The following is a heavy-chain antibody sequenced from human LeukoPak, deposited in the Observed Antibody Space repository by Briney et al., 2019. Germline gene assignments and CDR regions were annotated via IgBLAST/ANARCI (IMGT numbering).Heavy chain of an antibody. V-gene: IGHV3-48*01. Sequence: GGSLRLSCAASGFTFSSYSMNWVRQAPGKGLEWVSYISSSSSTIYYADSVKGRFTISRDNAKNSLYLQMNSLRAEDTAVYYCASRGYTDYDFWSRTWFDPWGQGTLVTVSS. CDR1: GFTFSSYS. CDR2: ISSSSSTI. J-gene: IGHJ5*02. CDR3: ASRGYTDYDFWSRTWFDP. D-gene: IGHD3-3*01.